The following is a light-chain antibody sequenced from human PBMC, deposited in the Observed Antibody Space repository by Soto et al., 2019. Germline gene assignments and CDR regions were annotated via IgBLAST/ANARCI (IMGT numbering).Light chain of an antibody. CDR2: SAS. Sequence: DILMTQSPSTLSASVGDRVTITCRARQNINTFLAWYQQKPGKAPNLLIYSASVLQTGVPSRFSGSGSGRDFTLTITSLQPDDSATYFCHQYQDYPWTFGQQTKLEIK. V-gene: IGKV1-5*03. J-gene: IGKJ1*01. CDR1: QNINTF. CDR3: HQYQDYPWT.